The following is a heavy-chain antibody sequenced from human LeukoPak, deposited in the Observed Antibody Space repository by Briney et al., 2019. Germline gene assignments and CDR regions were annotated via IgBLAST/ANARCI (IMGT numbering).Heavy chain of an antibody. CDR2: IWYDGSNK. D-gene: IGHD2-2*01. Sequence: PGGSLRLSCAASGFTFSSYGMHWVRQAPGKGLEWVAVIWYDGSNKYYADSVKGRFTISRDDSKNTLYLQMNILRAEDTAVYYCARDRCSSTSCYGGYYFDYWGQGTLVTVSS. CDR1: GFTFSSYG. CDR3: ARDRCSSTSCYGGYYFDY. J-gene: IGHJ4*02. V-gene: IGHV3-33*01.